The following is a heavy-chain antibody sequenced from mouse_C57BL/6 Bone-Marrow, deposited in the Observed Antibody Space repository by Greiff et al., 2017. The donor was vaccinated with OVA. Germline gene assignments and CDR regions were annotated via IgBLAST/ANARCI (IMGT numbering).Heavy chain of an antibody. Sequence: QVQLKESGAELMKPGASVKLSCKATGYTFTGYWIEWVKQRPGHGLEWIGEILPGSGSPNYNEKFKGKATFTADTSSNTAYMQLSSLTTEDSAIYYCARSPAQERIFLWFAYWGQGTLVTVSA. CDR1: GYTFTGYW. CDR2: ILPGSGSP. D-gene: IGHD3-2*02. J-gene: IGHJ3*01. CDR3: ARSPAQERIFLWFAY. V-gene: IGHV1-9*01.